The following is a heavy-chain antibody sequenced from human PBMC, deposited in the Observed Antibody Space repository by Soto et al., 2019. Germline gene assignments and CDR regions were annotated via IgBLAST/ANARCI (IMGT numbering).Heavy chain of an antibody. CDR1: GGSFSGYY. CDR3: ARLKLGNYYYYYGMDV. CDR2: INHSGST. Sequence: SETLSLTCAVYGGSFSGYYWSWIRQPPGKGLEWIGEINHSGSTNYNPSLKSRVTISVDTSKNQFSLKLSSVTAADTAVYYCARLKLGNYYYYYGMDVWGQGTTVTVSS. J-gene: IGHJ6*02. D-gene: IGHD6-13*01. V-gene: IGHV4-34*01.